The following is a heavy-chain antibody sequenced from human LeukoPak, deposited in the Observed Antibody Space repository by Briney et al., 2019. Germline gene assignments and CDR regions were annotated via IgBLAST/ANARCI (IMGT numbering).Heavy chain of an antibody. CDR3: VRLHDDDVMLDY. V-gene: IGHV4-39*01. CDR2: IYHSGTT. D-gene: IGHD3-16*01. Sequence: PSETLSLTCTVSGGSISSDNYYWGWIRQPPGKGLEWIATIYHSGTTYYNPSLESRVTISVDTSKNQFSLNLNSVTAADTAVYYCVRLHDDDVMLDYWGPGTLVTVSS. CDR1: GGSISSDNYY. J-gene: IGHJ4*02.